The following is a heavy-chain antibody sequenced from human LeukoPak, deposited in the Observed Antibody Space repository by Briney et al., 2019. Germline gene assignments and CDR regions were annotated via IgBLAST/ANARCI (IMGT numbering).Heavy chain of an antibody. CDR1: GFTFSSYE. V-gene: IGHV3-48*03. CDR3: ACFPSGSYSAY. D-gene: IGHD1-26*01. J-gene: IGHJ4*02. Sequence: GGSLRLSCAASGFTFSSYEMNWVRQAPGKGLEWVSYTSSSGSTIYYADSVKGRFTISRDNSKNTLYLQMNSLRAEDTAVYYCACFPSGSYSAYWGQGTLVTVSS. CDR2: TSSSGSTI.